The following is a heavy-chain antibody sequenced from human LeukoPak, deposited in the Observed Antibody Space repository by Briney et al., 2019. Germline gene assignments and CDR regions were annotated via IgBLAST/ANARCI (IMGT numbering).Heavy chain of an antibody. CDR2: INPSGSST. V-gene: IGHV1-46*01. Sequence: GASVTVSCMSSGYTFTNFYMHWVRQAPGQGLEWMGLINPSGSSTWFAEKFQGRIILTRDMSTTTDFMELSSLRSEDTAVYFCARDNSIDDRGWWFDPWGQGTLVTVSS. CDR3: ARDNSIDDRGWWFDP. CDR1: GYTFTNFY. D-gene: IGHD4-23*01. J-gene: IGHJ5*02.